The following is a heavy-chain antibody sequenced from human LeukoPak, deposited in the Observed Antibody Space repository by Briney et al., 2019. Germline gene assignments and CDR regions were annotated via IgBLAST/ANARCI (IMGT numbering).Heavy chain of an antibody. D-gene: IGHD5-18*01. J-gene: IGHJ4*02. Sequence: GGLRLSCAASGFTFSSHGMNWVRQAPGKGLEWVSGISPSGGITYYTDSVKGRFTISRDNSKNTQSLQMNSLRAEDTAVYYCAREGPGDTAMVVFDYWGQGTLVTVSS. CDR3: AREGPGDTAMVVFDY. CDR1: GFTFSSHG. CDR2: ISPSGGIT. V-gene: IGHV3-23*01.